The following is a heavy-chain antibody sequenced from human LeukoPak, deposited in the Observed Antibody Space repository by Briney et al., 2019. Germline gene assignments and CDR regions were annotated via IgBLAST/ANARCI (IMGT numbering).Heavy chain of an antibody. CDR1: GFTFSSYT. J-gene: IGHJ4*02. CDR2: IRSKAYGGTT. V-gene: IGHV3-49*04. CDR3: TSTYSYDRDFDY. Sequence: GGSLRLSCAASGFTFSSYTMNWVRQAPGKGLEWVGFIRSKAYGGTTEYAASVKGRFTISRDDSKSIAYLQMNSLKTEDTAVYYCTSTYSYDRDFDYRGQGTLVTVSS. D-gene: IGHD3-22*01.